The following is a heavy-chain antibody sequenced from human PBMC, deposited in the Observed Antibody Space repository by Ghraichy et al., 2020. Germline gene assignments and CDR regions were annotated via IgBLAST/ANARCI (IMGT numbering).Heavy chain of an antibody. J-gene: IGHJ5*02. D-gene: IGHD3-9*01. V-gene: IGHV4-34*01. Sequence: SETLSLTCAVYGGSFSGYYWSWIRQPPGKGLEWIGEINHSGSTNYNPSLKSRVTISVDTSKNQFSLKLSSVTAADTAVYYCARGLAQGLDILTGYQFRVRWFDPWGQGTLVTVSS. CDR2: INHSGST. CDR3: ARGLAQGLDILTGYQFRVRWFDP. CDR1: GGSFSGYY.